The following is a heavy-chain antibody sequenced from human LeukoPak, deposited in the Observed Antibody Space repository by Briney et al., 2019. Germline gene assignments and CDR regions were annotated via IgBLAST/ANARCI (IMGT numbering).Heavy chain of an antibody. CDR3: ARTVSSSWGFFDS. CDR2: VRDDGSTK. J-gene: IGHJ4*02. Sequence: GGSLRLSSAASGFTFRTYGMHWVRQAPGKGLEWMSFVRDDGSTKYYADPVKGRFTISRDNSKGTLYLQMNSLRAEDTAVYFCARTVSSSWGFFDSWGQGTLVTVSS. D-gene: IGHD6-6*01. V-gene: IGHV3-30*02. CDR1: GFTFRTYG.